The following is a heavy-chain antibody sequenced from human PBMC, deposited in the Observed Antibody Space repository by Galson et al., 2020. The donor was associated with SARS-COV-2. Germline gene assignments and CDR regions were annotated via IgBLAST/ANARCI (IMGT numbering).Heavy chain of an antibody. D-gene: IGHD2-2*01. V-gene: IGHV1-69*13. CDR1: GGTFSSYA. CDR3: ARLTVPAVPTYYYYGMDV. Sequence: SVKVSCKASGGTFSSYAISWVRQSPGQGLEWMGGIIPIFGTANYAHKFQGRVTITADESTSTAYMELSSLRSEDTAVYDCARLTVPAVPTYYYYGMDVWGQGTTVTVSS. CDR2: IIPIFGTA. J-gene: IGHJ6*02.